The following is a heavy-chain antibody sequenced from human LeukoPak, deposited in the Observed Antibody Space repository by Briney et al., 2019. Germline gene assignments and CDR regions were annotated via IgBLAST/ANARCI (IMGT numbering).Heavy chain of an antibody. D-gene: IGHD6-19*01. CDR3: AKDMWSSGWSDFDY. Sequence: GGSLRLSCAASGFTFSSYGMHWVRQAPGKGLEWVAFIRYDGSNKYYADSVKGRFTISRDNSKNTLYLQMNSLRAEDTALYCCAKDMWSSGWSDFDYWGQGTLVTVSS. V-gene: IGHV3-30*02. CDR2: IRYDGSNK. J-gene: IGHJ4*02. CDR1: GFTFSSYG.